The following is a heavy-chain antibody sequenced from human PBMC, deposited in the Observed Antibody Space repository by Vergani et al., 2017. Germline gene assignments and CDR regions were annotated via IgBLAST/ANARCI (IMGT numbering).Heavy chain of an antibody. V-gene: IGHV3-23*01. CDR2: ISGSGGST. Sequence: EVQLLESGGGLVQPGGSLRLSCAASGFTFSSYAMSWVRQAPGKGLEWVSAISGSGGSTYYADSVKGRFTISRDNSKNTLYLQMNSLSAEDTAVYYCAKENRERSSNYYDSSGYRYYFDYWGQGTLVTVSS. J-gene: IGHJ4*02. D-gene: IGHD3-22*01. CDR3: AKENRERSSNYYDSSGYRYYFDY. CDR1: GFTFSSYA.